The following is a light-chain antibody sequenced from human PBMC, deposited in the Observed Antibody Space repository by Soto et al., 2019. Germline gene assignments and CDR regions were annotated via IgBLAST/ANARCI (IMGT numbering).Light chain of an antibody. J-gene: IGLJ1*01. CDR3: KSYAGSNTYV. CDR1: KNDIGVYDF. CDR2: EVV. V-gene: IGLV2-8*01. Sequence: SALTQPPSASGSPGQSVTISCTGTKNDIGVYDFVSWYQHHPGKAPRLIIYEVVQRPSGVPDRFSGSKSGNTASLTVSGLQAADEGDYFCKSYAGSNTYVFGSGTKVTV.